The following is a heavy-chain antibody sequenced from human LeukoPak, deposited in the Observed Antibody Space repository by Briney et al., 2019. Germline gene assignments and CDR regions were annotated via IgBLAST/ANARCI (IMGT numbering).Heavy chain of an antibody. D-gene: IGHD3-9*01. V-gene: IGHV1-46*01. CDR1: GYTFTSYY. CDR3: ARLGRPLRRLGAGPNILTGYDY. CDR2: INPSGGST. J-gene: IGHJ4*02. Sequence: GASVKVSCKASGYTFTSYYMHWVRQAPGQGLEWMGIINPSGGSTSYAQKFQGRVTKTRDTSTSTVYMELSSLRSEDTAVYYCARLGRPLRRLGAGPNILTGYDYWGQGTLVTVSS.